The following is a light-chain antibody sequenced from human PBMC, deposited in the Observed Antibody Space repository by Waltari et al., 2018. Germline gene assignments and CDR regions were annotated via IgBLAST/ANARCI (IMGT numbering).Light chain of an antibody. CDR2: VNSDGSH. J-gene: IGLJ3*02. CDR1: SGYSSNV. V-gene: IGLV4-69*01. CDR3: QTGGHGTWV. Sequence: LVLTQSPSASASLGASVKLTCSLSSGYSSNVIAWLQQQPGTGPRYLMKVNSDGSHRKGDDIPDRFSASNSGTDYYLTISGLQSEDEADYYCQTGGHGTWVFGGGTKLTVL.